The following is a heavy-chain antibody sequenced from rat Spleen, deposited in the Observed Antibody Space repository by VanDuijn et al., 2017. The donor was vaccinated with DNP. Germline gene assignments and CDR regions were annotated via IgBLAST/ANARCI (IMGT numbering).Heavy chain of an antibody. V-gene: IGHV5-27*01. CDR2: ITNSGGST. J-gene: IGHJ2*01. D-gene: IGHD1-6*01. CDR3: TTDGDYRCDDD. Sequence: EVQLEEDGGGLVQPGRSLKLSCAASGFTFSNYGMAWVRQAPTKGLEWVASITNSGGSTYYRDSVKGRFTISRDNANTTLYLQMDSLRSEDTATYYCTTDGDYRCDDDWGQGVMVTVSS. CDR1: GFTFSNYG.